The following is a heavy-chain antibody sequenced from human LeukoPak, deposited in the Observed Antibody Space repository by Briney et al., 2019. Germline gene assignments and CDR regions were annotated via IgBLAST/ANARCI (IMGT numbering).Heavy chain of an antibody. V-gene: IGHV5-51*01. J-gene: IGHJ5*02. Sequence: GESLKISCETSGYSFTTCWIGWVRQLPGTGLEWVGAIYPDDSDTRYSPSFQGQVAISADKSVGTAYLQWSSLKASDTAMYYCARRRGASGSINWFDPWGQGTLVTVSS. CDR1: GYSFTTCW. CDR2: IYPDDSDT. CDR3: ARRRGASGSINWFDP. D-gene: IGHD3-10*01.